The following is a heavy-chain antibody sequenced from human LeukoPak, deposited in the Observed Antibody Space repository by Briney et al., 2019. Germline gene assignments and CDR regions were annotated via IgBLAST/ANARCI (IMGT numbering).Heavy chain of an antibody. CDR2: IIPIFGTA. CDR1: GGTFGSYA. D-gene: IGHD6-6*01. V-gene: IGHV1-69*13. J-gene: IGHJ5*02. Sequence: SVKVSCKASGGTFGSYAISWVRQAPGQGLEWMGGIIPIFGTANYAQKFQGRVTITADESTSTAYMELSSLRSEDTAVYYCARLHTIAAHNWFDPWGQGTLVTVSS. CDR3: ARLHTIAAHNWFDP.